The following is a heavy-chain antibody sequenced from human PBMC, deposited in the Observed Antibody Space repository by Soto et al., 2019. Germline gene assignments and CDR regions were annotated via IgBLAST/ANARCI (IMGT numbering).Heavy chain of an antibody. J-gene: IGHJ2*01. V-gene: IGHV4-30-4*01. Sequence: SENPSLTCTVSGASINNNDYYWSWIRQTPGKGLEWIGYVYYSGTTDYIPSLKSRLSMSIDKSQNQFTLKLNSVTAADTATYYCARMSYFYEKGYVDLWGSGTLVT. D-gene: IGHD3-22*01. CDR1: GASINNNDYY. CDR3: ARMSYFYEKGYVDL. CDR2: VYYSGTT.